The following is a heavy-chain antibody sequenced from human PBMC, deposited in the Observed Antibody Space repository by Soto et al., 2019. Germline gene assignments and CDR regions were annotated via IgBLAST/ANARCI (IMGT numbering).Heavy chain of an antibody. CDR1: GGSFNRHT. CDR3: ARGWGYDNTDYYYAY. Sequence: QVQLVQSGAEVRKPGSSVRVSCKASGGSFNRHTISWVRQAPGQGLEWMGGIIPIFGTANHAQKFQGRVNVNAGESTSTVTMELTSLRSDNTAICYSARGWGYDNTDYYYAYWGRGTQVIVAS. CDR2: IIPIFGTA. J-gene: IGHJ4*02. D-gene: IGHD3-22*01. V-gene: IGHV1-69*01.